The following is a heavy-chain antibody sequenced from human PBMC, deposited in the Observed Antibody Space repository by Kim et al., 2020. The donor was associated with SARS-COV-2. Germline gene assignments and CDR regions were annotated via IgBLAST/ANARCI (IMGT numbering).Heavy chain of an antibody. V-gene: IGHV3-33*01. D-gene: IGHD3-10*01. J-gene: IGHJ4*02. Sequence: YYAGSGKGRFTISRDKSKKTLYLQMNSLRAEDTAVYYCATDLTSTTSGSFWGQGTLVTVSS. CDR3: ATDLTSTTSGSF.